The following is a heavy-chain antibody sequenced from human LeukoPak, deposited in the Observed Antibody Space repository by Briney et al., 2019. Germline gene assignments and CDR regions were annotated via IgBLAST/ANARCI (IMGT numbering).Heavy chain of an antibody. V-gene: IGHV1-69*05. CDR2: IIPVFGTT. CDR3: ARDAYNYYQSYYMDV. CDR1: GGTFSNYP. J-gene: IGHJ6*03. Sequence: ASVKVSCKPSGGTFSNYPIYWVRQAPGQGLEWLGRIIPVFGTTKYAKKFQDRITITTDESTTTAYMELSSLTSEDTPIYYCARDAYNYYQSYYMDVWGKGTTVTVSS. D-gene: IGHD3-22*01.